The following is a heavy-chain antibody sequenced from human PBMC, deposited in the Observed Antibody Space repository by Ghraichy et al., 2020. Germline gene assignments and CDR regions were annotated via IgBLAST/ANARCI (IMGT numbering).Heavy chain of an antibody. CDR2: ISSSGDT. D-gene: IGHD3-10*01. V-gene: IGHV4-61*01. CDR1: GGSFSSSFSPFY. Sequence: GSLRLSCSVSGGSFSSSFSPFYWNWIRQSPQQRLEWIGNISSSGDTHYSLSLKSRVTISMDTSKGQFSLRLNSVSAADTAIYFCARASDSGSPSFDSWGRGTLVTVSS. J-gene: IGHJ4*02. CDR3: ARASDSGSPSFDS.